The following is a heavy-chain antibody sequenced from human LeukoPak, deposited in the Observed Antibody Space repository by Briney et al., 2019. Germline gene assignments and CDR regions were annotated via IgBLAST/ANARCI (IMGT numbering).Heavy chain of an antibody. CDR2: ISTTSIYL. D-gene: IGHD3-22*01. CDR1: GFTFSEYN. CDR3: AREPRYYYDSSGYYRYYFDY. Sequence: SGGSLRLSCAASGFTFSEYNMHWVRQAPGEGLEWVSSISTTSIYLVYANSMKGRFTISRDNSKNTLYLQMNSLRAEDTAVYYCAREPRYYYDSSGYYRYYFDYWGQGTLVTVSS. J-gene: IGHJ4*02. V-gene: IGHV3-21*01.